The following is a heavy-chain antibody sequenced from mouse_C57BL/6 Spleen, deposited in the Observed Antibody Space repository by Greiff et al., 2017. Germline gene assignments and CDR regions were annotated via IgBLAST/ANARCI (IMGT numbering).Heavy chain of an antibody. V-gene: IGHV1-55*01. CDR1: GYTFTSYW. D-gene: IGHD1-1*01. CDR3: ARGGSYGSSYDY. J-gene: IGHJ2*01. Sequence: VQLQQSGAELVKPGASVKMSCKASGYTFTSYWITWVKQRPGQGLEWIGDIYPGSGSTNYNEKFKSKATLTVDTSSSTAYMQLSSLTSEDSAVSYCARGGSYGSSYDYWGQGTTLTVSS. CDR2: IYPGSGST.